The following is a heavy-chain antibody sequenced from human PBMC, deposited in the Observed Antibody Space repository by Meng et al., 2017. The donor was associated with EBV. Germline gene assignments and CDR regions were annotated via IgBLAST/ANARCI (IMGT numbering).Heavy chain of an antibody. J-gene: IGHJ4*02. V-gene: IGHV7-4-1*02. CDR1: GYSLSTVA. CDR2: INTDTGYA. D-gene: IGHD2-21*01. Sequence: QVQLVQSGSALXXXXXFXKVXFKASGYSLSTVAMNWVRQAPGQGLEWMGWINTDTGYATYAQGFRGRFVFSLETSVSTAYLQINSLKAADTAMYYCARGLAYGDYGVDYWGQGTLVTVSS. CDR3: ARGLAYGDYGVDY.